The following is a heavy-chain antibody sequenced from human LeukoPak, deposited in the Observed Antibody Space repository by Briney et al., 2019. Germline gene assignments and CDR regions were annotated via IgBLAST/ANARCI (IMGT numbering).Heavy chain of an antibody. V-gene: IGHV1-69*05. J-gene: IGHJ6*03. CDR2: IIPIFGTA. Sequence: SVKVSCKASGGTFSSYAISWVRQAPGQGLEWMGGIIPIFGTANYGQKFQGRVTITTDESTSTAYMELSSLRSEDTAVYYCARAKQLVDYYYYYMDVWGKGTTVTVSS. CDR1: GGTFSSYA. CDR3: ARAKQLVDYYYYYMDV. D-gene: IGHD6-6*01.